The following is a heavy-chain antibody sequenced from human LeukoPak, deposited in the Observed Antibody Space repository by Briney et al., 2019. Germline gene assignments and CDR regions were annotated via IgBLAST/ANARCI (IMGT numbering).Heavy chain of an antibody. D-gene: IGHD3-9*01. J-gene: IGHJ4*02. Sequence: GGSLRLSCAVSGFFFAGYGMTWLRQAPGKGLEWVSGIALNDDDTDYADSVRGRFTISRDNFQSSLYLQMNSLGAEDTAVYYCVRLIVTGVRTRGCFDSWGQGALVTVSS. CDR1: GFFFAGYG. CDR2: IALNDDDT. V-gene: IGHV3-23*01. CDR3: VRLIVTGVRTRGCFDS.